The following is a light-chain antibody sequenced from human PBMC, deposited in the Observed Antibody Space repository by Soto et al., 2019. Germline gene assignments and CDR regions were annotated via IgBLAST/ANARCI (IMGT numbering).Light chain of an antibody. J-gene: IGLJ1*01. CDR1: SSDIGSYNL. V-gene: IGLV2-23*03. CDR2: EGN. CDR3: CSFAGSSTLFV. Sequence: QSALTQPASVSGSPGQSITISCTGTSSDIGSYNLVSWYQHHPVKAPKLMIYEGNKRPSGVSNRFSGSKSGNTASLTISGLQTEDEANYYCCSFAGSSTLFVFGTGTKVTVL.